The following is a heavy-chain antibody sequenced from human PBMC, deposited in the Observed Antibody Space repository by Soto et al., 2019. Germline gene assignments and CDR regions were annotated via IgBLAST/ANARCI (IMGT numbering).Heavy chain of an antibody. J-gene: IGHJ6*02. CDR3: AKDKDWSGVYGVDV. Sequence: LRLSGAASRFTFSSYDMIWVRQAPGKGLEWVSDISGSAASTYYAESVKGRFTISRDNSKNTLYLQMDSLRAEDTAVYYCAKDKDWSGVYGVDVWGQGTTVTVSS. D-gene: IGHD3-3*01. V-gene: IGHV3-23*01. CDR2: ISGSAAST. CDR1: RFTFSSYD.